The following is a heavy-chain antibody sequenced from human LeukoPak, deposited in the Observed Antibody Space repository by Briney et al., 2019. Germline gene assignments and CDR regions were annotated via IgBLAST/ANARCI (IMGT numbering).Heavy chain of an antibody. CDR3: ARHKGVVGAYLFDY. D-gene: IGHD1-26*01. CDR2: IYPGDSDT. CDR1: GYRFTSYW. J-gene: IGHJ4*02. Sequence: GESLKISCQVSGYRFTSYWIGWVRQMPGKGLEWVCIIYPGDSDTRYSPSLQGQVTISADKSISTAYLQWSSLKASDTAMYYCARHKGVVGAYLFDYWGQGTLVTVSS. V-gene: IGHV5-51*01.